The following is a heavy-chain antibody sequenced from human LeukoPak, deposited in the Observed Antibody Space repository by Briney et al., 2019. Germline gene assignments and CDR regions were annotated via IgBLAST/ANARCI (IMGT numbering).Heavy chain of an antibody. CDR1: GYTLTSYY. CDR3: AKSMVRGVIIRGYDY. CDR2: INPSGGST. Sequence: GASVKVSCKASGYTLTSYYMHWVRQAPGQGLEWMGIINPSGGSTSYAQKFQGRVTMTRDMSTSTVYMELSSLRSEDTAVYYCAKSMVRGVIIRGYDYWGQGTLVTVSS. J-gene: IGHJ4*02. V-gene: IGHV1-46*01. D-gene: IGHD3-10*01.